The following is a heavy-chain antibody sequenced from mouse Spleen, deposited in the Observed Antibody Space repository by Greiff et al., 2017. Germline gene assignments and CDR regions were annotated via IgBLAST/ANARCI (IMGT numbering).Heavy chain of an antibody. D-gene: IGHD2-4*01. CDR2: INPSSGYT. Sequence: VQLQQSGAELAKPGASVKLSCKASGYTFTSYWMHWVKQRPGQGLEWIGYINPSSGYTKYNQKFKDKATLTVDKSSSTAYMQLSSLTSEDSAVYYCTRGYYDYYGWFAYWGQGTLVTVSA. J-gene: IGHJ3*01. V-gene: IGHV1-7*01. CDR3: TRGYYDYYGWFAY. CDR1: GYTFTSYW.